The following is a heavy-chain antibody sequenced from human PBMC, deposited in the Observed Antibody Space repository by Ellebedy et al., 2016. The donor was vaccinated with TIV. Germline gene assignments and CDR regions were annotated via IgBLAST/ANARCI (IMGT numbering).Heavy chain of an antibody. Sequence: GESLKISCAASGFTVRSNYMSWVRQAPGKGLEWLSAIYSDGATYYADSVKHRLTISRDNSKNTLYLQMNSLRAEDTAVYYCAKFMVDDYSNYGGFDYWGQGTLVTVSS. D-gene: IGHD4-11*01. CDR3: AKFMVDDYSNYGGFDY. J-gene: IGHJ4*02. CDR1: GFTVRSNY. V-gene: IGHV3-66*01. CDR2: IYSDGAT.